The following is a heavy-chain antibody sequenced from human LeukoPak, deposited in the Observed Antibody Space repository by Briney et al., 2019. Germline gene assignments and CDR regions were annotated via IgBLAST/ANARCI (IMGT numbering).Heavy chain of an antibody. J-gene: IGHJ3*02. Sequence: SETLSLTCAVYGGSFSGYYWSWIRQPPGKGLEWIGEINHSGSTNYNPSLKSRVTISVDTSKNQFSLKLSSVTAADTAVYYCASHHGYSYGYDAFDIWGQGTMVTVSS. CDR1: GGSFSGYY. D-gene: IGHD5-18*01. CDR3: ASHHGYSYGYDAFDI. CDR2: INHSGST. V-gene: IGHV4-34*01.